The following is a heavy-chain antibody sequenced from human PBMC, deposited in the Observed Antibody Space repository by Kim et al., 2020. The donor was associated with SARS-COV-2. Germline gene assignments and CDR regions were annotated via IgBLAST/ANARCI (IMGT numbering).Heavy chain of an antibody. D-gene: IGHD6-19*01. CDR2: ISYDGSNK. Sequence: GGSLRLSCAASGFTFSSYAMHWVRQAPGKGLEWVTVISYDGSNKYYADSVKGRFTISRDNSKNTLYLQMNSLRAEDTAVYYCARVVAVAGPFDYWGQGTL. V-gene: IGHV3-30*04. CDR3: ARVVAVAGPFDY. J-gene: IGHJ4*02. CDR1: GFTFSSYA.